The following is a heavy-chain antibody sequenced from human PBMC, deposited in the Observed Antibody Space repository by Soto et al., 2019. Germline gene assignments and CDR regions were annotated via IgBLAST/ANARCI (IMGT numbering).Heavy chain of an antibody. D-gene: IGHD4-17*01. J-gene: IGHJ4*02. CDR1: GFTFNTYS. V-gene: IGHV3-33*01. CDR2: IWYDGTQK. Sequence: PGWSLRLSCEASGFTFNTYSMHLVRQPPGKGLEWLAAIWYDGTQKYYADSVKGRFIISRDNSKKTLYLEMNSLRAEDTAVYYCARAGGTTVTGPWHFDSWGQGTLVTVSS. CDR3: ARAGGTTVTGPWHFDS.